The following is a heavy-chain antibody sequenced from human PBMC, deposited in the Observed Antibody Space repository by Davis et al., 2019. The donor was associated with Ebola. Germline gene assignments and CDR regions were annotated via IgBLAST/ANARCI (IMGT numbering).Heavy chain of an antibody. Sequence: AASVKVSCKVSGYTLTDLSMHWVRQAPGKGLEWMGGFDPEDGETIYAQKFQGRVTMTEDTSTDTAYMELSSLRSEDTAVYYCATVGPNDSSGYYYVIPHWYFDLWGRGTLVTVSS. CDR3: ATVGPNDSSGYYYVIPHWYFDL. CDR1: GYTLTDLS. CDR2: FDPEDGET. D-gene: IGHD3-22*01. J-gene: IGHJ2*01. V-gene: IGHV1-24*01.